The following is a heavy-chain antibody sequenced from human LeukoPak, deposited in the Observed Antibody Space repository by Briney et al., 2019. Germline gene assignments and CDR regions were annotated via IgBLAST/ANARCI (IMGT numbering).Heavy chain of an antibody. V-gene: IGHV4-59*08. J-gene: IGHJ4*02. CDR3: ARGSRLHFDY. CDR2: IYYSGST. D-gene: IGHD4-11*01. Sequence: PSETLSLTCTVSGGSISSYYWSWIRQPPGKGLEWIGYIYYSGSTNYNPSLKSRVTISVDTSKNQFSLKLSSVTAADTAVYYCARGSRLHFDYWGQGTLVTVSS. CDR1: GGSISSYY.